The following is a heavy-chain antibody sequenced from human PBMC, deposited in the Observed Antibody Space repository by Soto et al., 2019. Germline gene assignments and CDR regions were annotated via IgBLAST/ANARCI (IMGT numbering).Heavy chain of an antibody. V-gene: IGHV3-30*07. Sequence: DSVKGRFTISGDNSKNTVYLQMNSLRAEDTAVYYCARDRRVELFDYWGQGTLVTVSS. D-gene: IGHD1-7*01. CDR3: ARDRRVELFDY. J-gene: IGHJ4*02.